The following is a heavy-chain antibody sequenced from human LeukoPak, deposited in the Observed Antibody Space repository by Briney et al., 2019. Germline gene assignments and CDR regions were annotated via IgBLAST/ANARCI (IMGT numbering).Heavy chain of an antibody. J-gene: IGHJ6*03. CDR2: IIPIFGTA. CDR3: ARPRECGGDCYSASSYYYYMDV. V-gene: IGHV1-69*13. Sequence: GASVKVSCKASGYTFTSYGISWVRQAPGQGLEWMGGIIPIFGTANYAQKFQGRVTITADESTSTAYMELSSLRSEDTAVYYCARPRECGGDCYSASSYYYYMDVWGKGTTVTVSS. D-gene: IGHD2-21*01. CDR1: GYTFTSYG.